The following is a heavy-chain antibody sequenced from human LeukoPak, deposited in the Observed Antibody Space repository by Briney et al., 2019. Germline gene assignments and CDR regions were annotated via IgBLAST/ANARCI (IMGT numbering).Heavy chain of an antibody. CDR2: ISGSGGST. J-gene: IGHJ4*02. Sequence: GGSLRLSCAASGFTFNNYAMTWVHQAPGKGLEWVSTISGSGGSTYYADSVKGRFTISRDNSKNTLYLQMDSLRVEDTAVYSCARDGDSYGFDYWGQGTLVTVSS. V-gene: IGHV3-23*01. D-gene: IGHD3-16*01. CDR1: GFTFNNYA. CDR3: ARDGDSYGFDY.